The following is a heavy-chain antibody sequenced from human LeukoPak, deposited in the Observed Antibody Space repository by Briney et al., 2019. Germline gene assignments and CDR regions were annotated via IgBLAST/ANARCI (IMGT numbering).Heavy chain of an antibody. CDR3: AELGITMIGGV. CDR1: GFTFSDYY. Sequence: GGSLRLSCVASGFTFSDYYMSWIRQAPGKGLEWVSSISSISSTIYYADSVKGRFTISRDNAKNSLYLQMNSLRAEETAVYYCAELGITMIGGVWGKGTTVTISS. J-gene: IGHJ6*04. V-gene: IGHV3-11*04. D-gene: IGHD3-10*02. CDR2: ISSISSTI.